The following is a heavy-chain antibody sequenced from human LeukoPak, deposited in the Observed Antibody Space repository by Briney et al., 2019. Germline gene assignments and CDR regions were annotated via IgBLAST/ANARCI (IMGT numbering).Heavy chain of an antibody. V-gene: IGHV1-3*01. CDR1: GYTFTSYA. CDR2: INAGNGNT. D-gene: IGHD2-2*02. J-gene: IGHJ5*02. Sequence: GASVKVSCKASGYTFTSYAMHWVRQAPGQRLEWMGWINAGNGNTKYSQKFQGRVTITRDTSASTAYMELSSLRSEDTAVYYCAREYCSSTSCYKLGANNWFDPWGQGTLVTVSS. CDR3: AREYCSSTSCYKLGANNWFDP.